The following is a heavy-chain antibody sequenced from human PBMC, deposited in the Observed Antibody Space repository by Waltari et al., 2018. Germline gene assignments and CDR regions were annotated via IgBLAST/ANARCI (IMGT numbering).Heavy chain of an antibody. CDR3: ARWPGTVYALYYYYGMDV. V-gene: IGHV4-34*01. Sequence: QAQLQQWGAGLLKPSETLSLTRAVYGGSFSGYYWSWIRQPPGKGLEWIGEINHSGSTNYNPSLKSRVTISVDTSKNQFSLKLSSVTAADTAVYYCARWPGTVYALYYYYGMDVWGQGTTVTVSS. D-gene: IGHD2-8*01. CDR2: INHSGST. J-gene: IGHJ6*02. CDR1: GGSFSGYY.